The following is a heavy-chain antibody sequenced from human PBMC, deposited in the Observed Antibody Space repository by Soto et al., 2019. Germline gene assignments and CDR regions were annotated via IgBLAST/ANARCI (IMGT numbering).Heavy chain of an antibody. J-gene: IGHJ6*03. CDR2: ISSSGSTT. D-gene: IGHD2-2*01. CDR3: AGAGDCSSTSCSQPPPYYYYYMDV. V-gene: IGHV3-11*01. Sequence: GGSLRLSCAASGFNLSYYYMSWIRQAPGKGLEWVSYISSSGSTTYYADSVKGRITISRDNTKNSLYLQMNSLRAEDTAVYYCAGAGDCSSTSCSQPPPYYYYYMDVWGKGTTVTVSS. CDR1: GFNLSYYY.